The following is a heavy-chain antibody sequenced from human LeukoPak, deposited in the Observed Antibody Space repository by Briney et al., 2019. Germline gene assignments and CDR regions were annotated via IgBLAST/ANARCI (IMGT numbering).Heavy chain of an antibody. Sequence: SVKVSCKASGGTFSSYAISWVRQAPGQGLEWMGRIIPIFGTANYAQKFQGRVTITTDESTSTAYMELSSLRSEDTAVYYCARDWVGGWFGESLYDAFDIWGQGTIVTVSS. CDR1: GGTFSSYA. CDR2: IIPIFGTA. J-gene: IGHJ3*02. CDR3: ARDWVGGWFGESLYDAFDI. D-gene: IGHD3-10*01. V-gene: IGHV1-69*05.